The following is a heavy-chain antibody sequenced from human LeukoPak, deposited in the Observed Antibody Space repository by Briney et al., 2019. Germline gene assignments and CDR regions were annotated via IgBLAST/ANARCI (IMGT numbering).Heavy chain of an antibody. V-gene: IGHV7-4-1*02. J-gene: IGHJ4*02. D-gene: IGHD6-13*01. CDR3: ARVSVRGEQQLALGFDY. CDR1: GYTFTSYA. CDR2: INTNTGNP. Sequence: ASVKVSCKASGYTFTSYAMNWVRQAPGQGLEWMGWINTNTGNPTYAQGFTGRFVFSLDTSVSTAYLQISSLKAEDTAVYYCARVSVRGEQQLALGFDYWGQGTLVTVSS.